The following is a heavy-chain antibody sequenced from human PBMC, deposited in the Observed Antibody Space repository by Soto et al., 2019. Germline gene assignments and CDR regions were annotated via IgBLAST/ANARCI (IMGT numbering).Heavy chain of an antibody. CDR1: GGSLSNYG. CDR2: IIPVFGTA. CDR3: ARGDATKIVVTTYYGMDV. Sequence: QVQLVQSGAEVKKPGSSVKVSCKASGGSLSNYGISWVRQAHGQGLEWMGGIIPVFGTANYAQKFQGRVTITADESTSTVYMDVISLRSEDTAVYYCARGDATKIVVTTYYGMDVWGQGTTVTVSS. J-gene: IGHJ6*02. D-gene: IGHD4-17*01. V-gene: IGHV1-69*12.